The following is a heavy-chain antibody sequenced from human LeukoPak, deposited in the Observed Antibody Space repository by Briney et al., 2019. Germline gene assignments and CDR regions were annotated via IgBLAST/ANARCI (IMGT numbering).Heavy chain of an antibody. CDR2: IYYSGST. V-gene: IGHV4-59*12. J-gene: IGHJ3*02. D-gene: IGHD6-13*01. Sequence: PSETLSLTCTVSGGSISSYYWSWIRQPPGKGLEWIGYIYYSGSTNYNPSLKSRVTISVDTSKNQFSLKLSSVTAADTAVYYCARVPLYSSSSTDAFDIWGQGTMVTVSS. CDR3: ARVPLYSSSSTDAFDI. CDR1: GGSISSYY.